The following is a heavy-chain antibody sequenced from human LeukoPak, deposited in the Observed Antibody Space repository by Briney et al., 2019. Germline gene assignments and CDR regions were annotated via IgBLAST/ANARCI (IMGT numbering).Heavy chain of an antibody. D-gene: IGHD2-15*01. V-gene: IGHV4-59*08. CDR2: NHNTGST. CDR3: ARHVHCSGGSCYRYGMDV. J-gene: IGHJ6*02. CDR1: GGSISTFQ. Sequence: SETLSLTCAVSGGSISTFQWSWIRQPPGRGLEWIAFNHNTGSTNYNPSLNRRVTILVDTSKNQFSLKLSSVTAADTAVYYCARHVHCSGGSCYRYGMDVWGQGTTVTVSS.